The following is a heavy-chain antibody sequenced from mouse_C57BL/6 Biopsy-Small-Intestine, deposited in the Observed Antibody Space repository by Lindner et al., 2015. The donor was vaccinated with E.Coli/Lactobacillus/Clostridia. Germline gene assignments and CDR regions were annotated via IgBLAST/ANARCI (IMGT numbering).Heavy chain of an antibody. V-gene: IGHV1-7*01. CDR2: IYPSNDYT. J-gene: IGHJ2*01. D-gene: IGHD1-1*01. CDR3: ARTVNFAYFDY. Sequence: VQLQESGAELAKPGASVKLSCKASGYTFTDYWMHWVKQRPGQGLEWIGFIYPSNDYTKYNQNFKDKATLTADKSSSTAYMQLSSLTYEDSAVYYCARTVNFAYFDYWGQGTTLTVSS. CDR1: GYTFTDYW.